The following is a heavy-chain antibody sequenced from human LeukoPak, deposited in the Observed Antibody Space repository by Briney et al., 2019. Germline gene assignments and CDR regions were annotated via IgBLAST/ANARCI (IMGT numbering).Heavy chain of an antibody. Sequence: SETLSVTCMVSGGSISRYYWSWIRQPAGKGVDWIGRIYTSGSTNYNPSLKSRVTMSVDTSKNQFSLKLSSVTAADTAVYYCAREYDFWSGYPGFDYWGQGTLVTVSS. V-gene: IGHV4-4*07. CDR1: GGSISRYY. D-gene: IGHD3-3*01. CDR2: IYTSGST. J-gene: IGHJ4*02. CDR3: AREYDFWSGYPGFDY.